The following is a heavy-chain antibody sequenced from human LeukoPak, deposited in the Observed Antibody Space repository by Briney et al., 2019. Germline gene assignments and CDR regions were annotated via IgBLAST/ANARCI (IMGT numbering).Heavy chain of an antibody. J-gene: IGHJ4*02. Sequence: GGSLRLSCAASGFTFPNYAMNWVRQAPGEGLEWVSTLSGSGDTTYYADSVKGRFTISRDNSKNTLYLQMNSLRAEDTAVYYCAKDVEMATTYYFDYWGQGTLVTVSS. D-gene: IGHD5-24*01. CDR1: GFTFPNYA. CDR3: AKDVEMATTYYFDY. CDR2: LSGSGDTT. V-gene: IGHV3-23*01.